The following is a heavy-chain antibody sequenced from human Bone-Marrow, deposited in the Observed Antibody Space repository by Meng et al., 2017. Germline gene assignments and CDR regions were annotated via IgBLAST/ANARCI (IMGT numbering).Heavy chain of an antibody. CDR2: INHRGST. D-gene: IGHD5-18*01. V-gene: IGHV4-34*01. CDR1: GGSFRGYF. CDR3: ARQKFSYGLGPPAY. Sequence: QVQLQQLGAGLLKPSETLSLSYGVYGGSFRGYFWAWTRQPPGKGLEWIGEINHRGSTNYNPSLKSRVTISVDTSKSQVSLNLSSVTAADTAVYYCARQKFSYGLGPPAYWGQGTLVTVSS. J-gene: IGHJ4*02.